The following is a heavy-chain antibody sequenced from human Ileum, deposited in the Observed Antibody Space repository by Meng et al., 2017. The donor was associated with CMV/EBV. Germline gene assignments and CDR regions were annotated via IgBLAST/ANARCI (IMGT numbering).Heavy chain of an antibody. J-gene: IGHJ6*02. D-gene: IGHD2-15*01. CDR2: ISGSGGST. Sequence: GESLKISCVVSGFTFSNYAMSWVRQAPGKGLEWVSAISGSGGSTYYADSVKGRFTISRDNSKNTLYLQMNGLRAEDTAVYYCVRGAATENYYYYAMDVWGQGTTVTVSS. CDR1: GFTFSNYA. V-gene: IGHV3-23*01. CDR3: VRGAATENYYYYAMDV.